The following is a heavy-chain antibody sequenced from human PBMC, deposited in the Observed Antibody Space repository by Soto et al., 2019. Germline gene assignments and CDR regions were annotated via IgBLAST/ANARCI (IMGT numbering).Heavy chain of an antibody. CDR1: GGSISSGGYY. D-gene: IGHD3-10*01. CDR2: IYYSGST. CDR3: ARALMVRGVIIDY. Sequence: PSETLSLTCTVSGGSISSGGYYWSWIRQPPGKGLEWIGYIYYSGSTNYNPSLKSRVTISVDTSKNQFSLKLSSVTAADTAVYYCARALMVRGVIIDYWGQGTLVTVSS. J-gene: IGHJ4*02. V-gene: IGHV4-61*08.